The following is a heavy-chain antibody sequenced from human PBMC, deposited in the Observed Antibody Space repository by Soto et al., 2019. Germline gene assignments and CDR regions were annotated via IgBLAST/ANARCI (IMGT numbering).Heavy chain of an antibody. Sequence: SVKVSCKASGFTFTSSAVQWVRQARGQRLEWIGWIVVGSGNTNYAQKFQERVTITRDMSTSTAYMELSSLRSEDTAVYYCAADPYYYGSGSPPGWFDPWGQGTLVTVSS. CDR2: IVVGSGNT. CDR1: GFTFTSSA. J-gene: IGHJ5*02. D-gene: IGHD3-10*01. CDR3: AADPYYYGSGSPPGWFDP. V-gene: IGHV1-58*01.